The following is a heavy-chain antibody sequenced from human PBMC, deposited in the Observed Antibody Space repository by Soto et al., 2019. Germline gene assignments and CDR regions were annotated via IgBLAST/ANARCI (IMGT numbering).Heavy chain of an antibody. D-gene: IGHD6-13*01. CDR3: ARVGTAGTAVGDYYYYGMDV. CDR1: GYTFTSYG. V-gene: IGHV1-18*01. Sequence: ASVKVSCKASGYTFTSYGISWVRQAPGQGIEWMGWISAYNGNTNYAQKLQGRVTMTTDTSTSTAYMELRSLRSDDTAVYYCARVGTAGTAVGDYYYYGMDVWGQGTTVTVSS. CDR2: ISAYNGNT. J-gene: IGHJ6*02.